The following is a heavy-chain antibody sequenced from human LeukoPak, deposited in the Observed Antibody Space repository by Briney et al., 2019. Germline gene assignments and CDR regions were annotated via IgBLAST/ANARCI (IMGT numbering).Heavy chain of an antibody. D-gene: IGHD6-6*01. J-gene: IGHJ3*02. Sequence: PGGSLRLSCAASGFTFSSYSMNWVRQAPGKGLEWVSSISSSSSYIYYADSVKGRFTISRDNAKKSLYLQMNSLRAEDTAVYYCARATRSSSYAFDIWGQGTMVTVSS. V-gene: IGHV3-21*01. CDR1: GFTFSSYS. CDR2: ISSSSSYI. CDR3: ARATRSSSYAFDI.